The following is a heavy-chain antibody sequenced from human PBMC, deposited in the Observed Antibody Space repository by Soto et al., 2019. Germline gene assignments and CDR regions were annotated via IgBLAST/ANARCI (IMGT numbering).Heavy chain of an antibody. CDR3: DGELARAVPTQEH. J-gene: IGHJ4*02. CDR1: GFTFSDHY. V-gene: IGHV3-72*01. Sequence: EVQVVESGGGLVQPGGSLRLSCAASGFTFSDHYVDWVRQAPGKGLEWVGRIRNKATRYTTEYAASVKGRFTISRDDSKNSVSLQMYSLKIEDTAVYLCDGELARAVPTQEHWGQGILVTVP. CDR2: IRNKATRYTT. D-gene: IGHD2-15*01.